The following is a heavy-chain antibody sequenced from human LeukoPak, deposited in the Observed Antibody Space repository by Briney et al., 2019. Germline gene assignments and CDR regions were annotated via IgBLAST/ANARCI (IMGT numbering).Heavy chain of an antibody. Sequence: ASVKVSCKASGYPFSAHFLNWVRQAPGQGLEWMGNIDTTTGDPRYAQDFTGRFVFSLDTSVSTAYLQITSLKADDTAAYYCVRGTPTPGMDYWGQGTQVTVSS. CDR1: GYPFSAHF. J-gene: IGHJ4*02. V-gene: IGHV7-4-1*02. D-gene: IGHD3-10*01. CDR2: IDTTTGDP. CDR3: VRGTPTPGMDY.